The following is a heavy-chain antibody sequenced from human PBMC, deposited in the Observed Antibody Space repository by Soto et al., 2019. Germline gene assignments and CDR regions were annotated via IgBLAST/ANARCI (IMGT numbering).Heavy chain of an antibody. CDR3: ARRLYGDYGYWFDP. Sequence: SETLSLTCTVSGGSISSSGYYLGWIRQPPGKGLEWIGSTYYSGSTYYSPSLKSRVTISVDTSKNQFSLKLSSVTAADTAVYYCARRLYGDYGYWFDPWGQGALVTVSS. D-gene: IGHD4-17*01. J-gene: IGHJ5*02. CDR2: TYYSGST. V-gene: IGHV4-39*01. CDR1: GGSISSSGYY.